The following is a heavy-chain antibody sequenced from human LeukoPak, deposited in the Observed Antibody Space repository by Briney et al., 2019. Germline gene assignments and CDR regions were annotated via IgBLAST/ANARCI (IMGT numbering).Heavy chain of an antibody. J-gene: IGHJ4*02. D-gene: IGHD3-22*01. Sequence: ASVKVSCKASGYTFTSYGISWVRQAPGQGLEWMGWISAYNGNTNYAQKLQGRVTMTTDTSTSTAYMELRSLRSEDMVVYSCVSGRKNTMIVVVILPSRGDYWGQGTLVTVPS. CDR2: ISAYNGNT. CDR3: VSGRKNTMIVVVILPSRGDY. CDR1: GYTFTSYG. V-gene: IGHV1-18*03.